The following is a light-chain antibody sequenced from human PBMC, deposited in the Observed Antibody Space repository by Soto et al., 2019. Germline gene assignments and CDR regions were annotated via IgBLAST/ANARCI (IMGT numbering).Light chain of an antibody. Sequence: DIQMTQSPSTLSASVGDRVTITCRASQSISSWLAWYQQKPGKAPKLLIYKASSLESGVPSRFSGSGSGTEFTLTISSLQPDDFATYYCQQYNSYPRTCGQVTKLEIK. CDR1: QSISSW. CDR3: QQYNSYPRT. J-gene: IGKJ2*01. V-gene: IGKV1-5*03. CDR2: KAS.